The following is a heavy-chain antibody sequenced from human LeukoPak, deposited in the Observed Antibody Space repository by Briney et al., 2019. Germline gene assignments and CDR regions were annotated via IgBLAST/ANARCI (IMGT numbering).Heavy chain of an antibody. J-gene: IGHJ3*02. V-gene: IGHV1-8*03. CDR3: ARSSRITMVRGVRTSAFDI. CDR1: VYTFTIYD. CDR2: MNPNSGKT. D-gene: IGHD3-10*01. Sequence: GASVKVSFKASVYTFTIYDINWVRQSTGQGPGWRGWMNPNSGKTGYAQKFKGSVTITKNTSISTAYTELSSLRSEDTAVYYCARSSRITMVRGVRTSAFDIWGQGKLVTVSS.